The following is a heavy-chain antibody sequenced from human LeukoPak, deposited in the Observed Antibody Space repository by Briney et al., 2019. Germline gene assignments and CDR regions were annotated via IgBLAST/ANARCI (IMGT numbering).Heavy chain of an antibody. V-gene: IGHV3-23*01. D-gene: IGHD3-10*01. CDR1: GLTFRTYA. J-gene: IGHJ5*02. Sequence: GGSLRLSCAASGLTFRTYAMSWVRQAPGKGLEWVSTIRASGDNTYYADSVKGRFTISRDNSKKKLYLQMNSLRAEDTAVYYCAKGYYGSGTYGWFDPWGQGTLVTVSS. CDR3: AKGYYGSGTYGWFDP. CDR2: IRASGDNT.